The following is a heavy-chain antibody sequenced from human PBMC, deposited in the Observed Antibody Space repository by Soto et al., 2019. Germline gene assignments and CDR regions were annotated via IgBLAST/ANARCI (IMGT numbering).Heavy chain of an antibody. Sequence: PSETLSLTCTVSGGSISSSSNYWGWIRQPPGKGLEWIGSIYYSGSTYYNLSLKSRVTISVDTSKNQFSLKLSSVTAADTAVYLCSRLPGYCSGDRCRIDYWGQGTLVTVSS. CDR2: IYYSGST. V-gene: IGHV4-39*01. D-gene: IGHD2-15*01. J-gene: IGHJ4*02. CDR3: SRLPGYCSGDRCRIDY. CDR1: GGSISSSSNY.